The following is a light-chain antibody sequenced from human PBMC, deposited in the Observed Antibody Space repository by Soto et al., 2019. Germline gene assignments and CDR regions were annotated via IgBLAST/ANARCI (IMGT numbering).Light chain of an antibody. J-gene: IGLJ6*01. CDR3: SSSAPSRTLA. V-gene: IGLV2-14*03. CDR2: EVT. CDR1: STDIGGYDL. Sequence: QSALTQPASVSGSPGQSITISCSGTSTDIGGYDLVSWYHQHPATAPKLIIYEVTHCFAGVSHRFSGSKSGNTASLTISGLQAEDEGDYYCSSSAPSRTLAFGRGTKVTVL.